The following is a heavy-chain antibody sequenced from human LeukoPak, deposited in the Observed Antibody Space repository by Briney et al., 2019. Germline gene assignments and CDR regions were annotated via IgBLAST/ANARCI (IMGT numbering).Heavy chain of an antibody. V-gene: IGHV5-51*01. CDR2: IYPRDSDT. CDR1: GYSFTSYW. CDR3: ARTQDRIAARS. D-gene: IGHD6-13*01. J-gene: IGHJ4*02. Sequence: GESLKISCKGSGYSFTSYWIGWVRQMPGKGLEWMWIIYPRDSDTRYSPSFQGQVTISADKSINTAYLQWSSLKASDTAIYYCARTQDRIAARSWGQGTLVTVSS.